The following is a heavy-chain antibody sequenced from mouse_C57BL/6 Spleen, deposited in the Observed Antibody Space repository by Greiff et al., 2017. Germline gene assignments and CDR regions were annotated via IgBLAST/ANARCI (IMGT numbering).Heavy chain of an antibody. D-gene: IGHD2-4*01. CDR1: GYSFTGYY. CDR3: ARGPIIYYDYDESLDY. V-gene: IGHV1-42*01. Sequence: VQLQQSGPELVKPGASVKISCKASGYSFTGYYMNWVKQSPEKSLEWIGEINPSTGGTTYNQKFKAKATLTVDKSSSTAYMQLKSLTSEDSAVYYCARGPIIYYDYDESLDYWGQGTSVTVSS. CDR2: INPSTGGT. J-gene: IGHJ4*01.